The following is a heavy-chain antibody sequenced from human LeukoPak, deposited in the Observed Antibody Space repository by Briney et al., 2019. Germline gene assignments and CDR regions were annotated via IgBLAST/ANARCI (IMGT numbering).Heavy chain of an antibody. CDR3: ARDVSSNWYSFNF. J-gene: IGHJ4*02. V-gene: IGHV3-20*04. CDR1: GSTFDDYG. CDR2: INWDGTNT. Sequence: GGSLRLSCEDSGSTFDDYGVSWARQVPGKGLEWLCGINWDGTNTHYADSVKGRFTISRDNAKNSLFLEMTNLRAEDTAFYYCARDVSSNWYSFNFWGQGILVTVST. D-gene: IGHD6-13*01.